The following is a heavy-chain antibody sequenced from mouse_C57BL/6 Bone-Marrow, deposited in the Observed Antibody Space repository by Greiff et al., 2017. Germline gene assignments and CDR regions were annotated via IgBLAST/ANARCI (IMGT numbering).Heavy chain of an antibody. V-gene: IGHV5-17*01. CDR3: ARPLLGLGWYFDV. CDR1: GFTFSDYG. Sequence: VQLKESGGGLVKPGGSLKLSCAASGFTFSDYGMHWVRQAPEKGLEWVAYISSGSSTIYYADTVKGRFTISRDNAKNTLFLQMTSLRSEDTAMYYCARPLLGLGWYFDVWGTGTTVTVSS. D-gene: IGHD4-1*01. CDR2: ISSGSSTI. J-gene: IGHJ1*03.